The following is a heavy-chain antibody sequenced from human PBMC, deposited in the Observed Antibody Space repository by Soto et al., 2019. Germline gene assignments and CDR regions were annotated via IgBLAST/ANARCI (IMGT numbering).Heavy chain of an antibody. CDR3: ARHYGDYRGNFDY. Sequence: PGGSLRLSCVASGFTVSSNYMSWVRQAPGKGLEWVSVIYSGGSTYYADSVKGRFTISRHNSKNTLYLQMNSLRAEDTAVYYCARHYGDYRGNFDYWGQGTLVTVSS. V-gene: IGHV3-53*04. CDR1: GFTVSSNY. CDR2: IYSGGST. J-gene: IGHJ4*02. D-gene: IGHD4-17*01.